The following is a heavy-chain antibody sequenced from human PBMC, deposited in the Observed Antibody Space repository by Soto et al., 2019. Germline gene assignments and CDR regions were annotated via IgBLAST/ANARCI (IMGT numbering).Heavy chain of an antibody. CDR1: GFTVSSNY. CDR2: IYSGGST. J-gene: IGHJ6*02. CDR3: ARYCISTSCYYYYYGMDV. D-gene: IGHD2-2*01. V-gene: IGHV3-66*01. Sequence: GGSLRLSCAASGFTVSSNYMSWVRQAPGKGLEWVSVIYSGGSTYYADSVKGRFTISRDNSKNTLYLQMNSLRAEDTAVYYCARYCISTSCYYYYYGMDVWGQGTTVTVS.